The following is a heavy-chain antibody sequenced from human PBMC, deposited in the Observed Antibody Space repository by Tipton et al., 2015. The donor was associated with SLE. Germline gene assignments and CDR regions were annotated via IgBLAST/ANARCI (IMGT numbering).Heavy chain of an antibody. D-gene: IGHD3-3*01. CDR2: IYYSGST. CDR1: GGSISSYY. J-gene: IGHJ4*02. CDR3: ARGGDYDFWSGYFDY. Sequence: TLSLTCTVSGGSISSYYWSWIRQPPGKGLEWIGYIYYSGSTNYNPSLKSRVTISVDTSKNQFSLKLSSVTAADTAVYYCARGGDYDFWSGYFDYWGQGTLVTGSS. V-gene: IGHV4-59*01.